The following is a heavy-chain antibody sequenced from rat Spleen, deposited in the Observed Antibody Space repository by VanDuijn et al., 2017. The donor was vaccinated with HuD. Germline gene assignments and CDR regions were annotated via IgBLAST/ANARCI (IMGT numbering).Heavy chain of an antibody. CDR1: GFTFSNYD. J-gene: IGHJ2*01. V-gene: IGHV5-19*01. CDR2: ISPSGGST. Sequence: EVQLVESGGGLVQPGRSMKLSCAASGFTFSNYDMAWVRQAPTKGLEWVASISPSGGSTYYRDSVKGRFTISRDNAKSTLYLQMDSLRSEDTATYYCATEGGRYGGSHYWGQGVMVTVSS. D-gene: IGHD1-11*01. CDR3: ATEGGRYGGSHY.